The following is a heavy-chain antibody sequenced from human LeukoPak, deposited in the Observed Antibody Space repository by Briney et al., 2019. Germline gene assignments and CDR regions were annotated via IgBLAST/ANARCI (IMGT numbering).Heavy chain of an antibody. J-gene: IGHJ4*02. V-gene: IGHV3-30*01. CDR3: ARDGSVLRFLEWLFFLDY. Sequence: GGSLRLSCAASGFTFSSHAMHCVRQAPGKGLEWVAIMSNDGSKKFYADSLKGRFTISRDNSKNTLYLQMNSLRSEDTAVYFCARDGSVLRFLEWLFFLDYWGQGTLVTVSS. CDR2: MSNDGSKK. CDR1: GFTFSSHA. D-gene: IGHD3-3*01.